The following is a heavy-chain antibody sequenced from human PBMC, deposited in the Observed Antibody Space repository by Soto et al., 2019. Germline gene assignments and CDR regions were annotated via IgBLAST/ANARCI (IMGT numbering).Heavy chain of an antibody. Sequence: GESLKISCKGSGYSFTSYWISWVRQMPGKGLEWMGRIDPSDSYTNYSPSFQGHVTISADKSISTAYLQWSSLKASDTAMYYCARQLDYYDSSGYYYPSDYWGQGTLVTVSS. D-gene: IGHD3-22*01. CDR1: GYSFTSYW. CDR3: ARQLDYYDSSGYYYPSDY. CDR2: IDPSDSYT. V-gene: IGHV5-10-1*01. J-gene: IGHJ4*02.